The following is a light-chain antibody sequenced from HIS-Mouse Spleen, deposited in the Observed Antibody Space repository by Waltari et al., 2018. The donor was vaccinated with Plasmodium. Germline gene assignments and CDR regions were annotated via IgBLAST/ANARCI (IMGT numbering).Light chain of an antibody. CDR2: GAS. CDR1: QSVSSSY. J-gene: IGKJ1*01. CDR3: QQYGSSSWT. Sequence: EIVLTQSPGTLSLSPGERATLSCRAGQSVSSSYLAWYQQNPGQAPRLLIYGASSRATVIPDRFSGSGSGTDFTFTISRLEPEDFAVYYCQQYGSSSWTFGQGTKVEIK. V-gene: IGKV3-20*01.